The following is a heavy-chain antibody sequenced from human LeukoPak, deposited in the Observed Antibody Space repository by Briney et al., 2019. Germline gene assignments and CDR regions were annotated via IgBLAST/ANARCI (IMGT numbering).Heavy chain of an antibody. D-gene: IGHD3-10*01. J-gene: IGHJ4*02. CDR2: INPDGSEK. V-gene: IGHV3-7*01. CDR1: GCTFGTYW. Sequence: GGSLRLSCAASGCTFGTYWMNWVRQAPEKGLEWVASINPDGSEKYDVDSVKGRFTISRDNAKNSLYLQMNGLRAEDTAVYYCARSGSYWNSRAYFDYWGQGSLVTVSS. CDR3: ARSGSYWNSRAYFDY.